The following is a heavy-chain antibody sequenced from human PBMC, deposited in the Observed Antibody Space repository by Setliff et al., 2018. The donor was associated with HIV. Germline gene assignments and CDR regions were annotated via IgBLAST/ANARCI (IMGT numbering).Heavy chain of an antibody. Sequence: GGSLRLSCAASGFTFSSYWMHWVRQAPGKGLVWVFGMNTDGSSTRYADSVQGRFTISRDTPNHMVYLQMNNLRPEDTALYYCAKDSEAVAVKYYYMDVWGRGTTVTVSS. CDR2: MNTDGSST. J-gene: IGHJ6*03. CDR1: GFTFSSYW. D-gene: IGHD6-19*01. CDR3: AKDSEAVAVKYYYMDV. V-gene: IGHV3-74*01.